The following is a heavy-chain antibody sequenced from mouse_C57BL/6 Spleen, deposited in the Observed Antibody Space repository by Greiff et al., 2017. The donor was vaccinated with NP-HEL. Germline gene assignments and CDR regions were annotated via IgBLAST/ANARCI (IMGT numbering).Heavy chain of an antibody. Sequence: EVKLMESGGGLVQPGGSLSLSCAASGFTFTDYYMSWVRQPPGKALEWLGFIRNKANGYTTEYSASVKGRFTISRDNSQSILYLQMNALRAEDSATYYCASERYAMDYWGQGTSVTVSS. CDR2: IRNKANGYTT. V-gene: IGHV7-3*01. CDR1: GFTFTDYY. J-gene: IGHJ4*01. CDR3: ASERYAMDY.